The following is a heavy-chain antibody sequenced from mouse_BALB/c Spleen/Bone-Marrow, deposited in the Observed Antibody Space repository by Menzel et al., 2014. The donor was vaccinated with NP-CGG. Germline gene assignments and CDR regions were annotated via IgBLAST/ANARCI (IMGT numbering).Heavy chain of an antibody. CDR3: ARDRGPPY. CDR2: IWAGGST. Sequence: VQRVESGPGLVAPSQSLSITCTVSGFSLTSYGVHWVRQPPGKGLEWLGVIWAGGSTNCNSALMSRLSISKDNSKSQVFLKMNSLQTDDTAMYYCARDRGPPYWGQGTLVTVSA. J-gene: IGHJ3*01. CDR1: GFSLTSYG. V-gene: IGHV2-9*02. D-gene: IGHD3-1*01.